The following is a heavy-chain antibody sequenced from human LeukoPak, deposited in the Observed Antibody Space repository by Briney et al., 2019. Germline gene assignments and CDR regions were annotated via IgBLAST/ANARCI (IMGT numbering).Heavy chain of an antibody. CDR1: GGPIRNSY. Sequence: SETLSLTCTVSGGPIRNSYWSWVRHSAGTGTQWIGRIHGTLGSTNHNPSLKSRVVMSLDTSSNQFSLRLSAMSAADTATYYCARIFDRDIWGQGTLVTVPP. CDR3: ARIFDRDI. V-gene: IGHV4-4*07. D-gene: IGHD3-3*01. J-gene: IGHJ3*02. CDR2: IHGTLGST.